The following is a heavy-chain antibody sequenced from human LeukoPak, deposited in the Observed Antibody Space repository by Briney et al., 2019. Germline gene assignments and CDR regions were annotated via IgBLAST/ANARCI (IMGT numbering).Heavy chain of an antibody. D-gene: IGHD2-8*01. V-gene: IGHV6-1*01. CDR1: GDSVSSNSAA. CDR3: ARDQGCTNGVFYRGDNWFDP. Sequence: SQTLSLTCAISGDSVSSNSAAWNWIRQSPSRGLEWLGRTYYRSKWYNDYAVSVKSRITINPDTSKNQFSLQLNSVTPEDTAVYYYARDQGCTNGVFYRGDNWFDPWGQGTLVTVSS. CDR2: TYYRSKWYN. J-gene: IGHJ5*02.